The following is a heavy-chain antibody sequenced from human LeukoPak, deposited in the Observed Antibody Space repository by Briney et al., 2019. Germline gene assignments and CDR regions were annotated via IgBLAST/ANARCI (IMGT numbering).Heavy chain of an antibody. CDR1: GGSISSYY. D-gene: IGHD3-22*01. CDR3: ARHGHYYDSSGYYYY. CDR2: IYYSGST. Sequence: SETLSLTCTVSGGSISSYYWSWIRQPPGKGLEWIGYIYYSGSTNYNPSLKSRVTISVDTSKNQFSLKLSSVTAADTAVYYCARHGHYYDSSGYYYYWGQGTLVTVSS. J-gene: IGHJ4*02. V-gene: IGHV4-59*08.